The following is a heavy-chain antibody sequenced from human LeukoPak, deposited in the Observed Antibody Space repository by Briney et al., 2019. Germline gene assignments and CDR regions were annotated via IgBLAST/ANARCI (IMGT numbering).Heavy chain of an antibody. CDR2: IYYSGST. CDR3: ARGGMTFHNWFDP. CDR1: GGSISSGDYY. J-gene: IGHJ5*02. D-gene: IGHD2/OR15-2a*01. V-gene: IGHV4-30-4*01. Sequence: PQTLSLTCTVSGGSISSGDYYWSWIRQPPGKGLEWIGYIYYSGSTYYNPSLKSRVTISVDTSKNQFSLKLSSVTAADTAVYYCARGGMTFHNWFDPWGQGTLVTVSS.